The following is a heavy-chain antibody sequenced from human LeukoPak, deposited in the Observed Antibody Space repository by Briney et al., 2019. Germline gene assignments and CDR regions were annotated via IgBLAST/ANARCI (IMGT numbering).Heavy chain of an antibody. Sequence: PGGSLRLSCAASGFTFSSYAMHWVRQAPGKGLEWVAVISYDGSNKYYADSVKGRFTISRDNSKNTLYLQMNSLRAEDTAAYYCAKVDDGSGSYYNPYYFDYWGQGTLVTVSS. CDR1: GFTFSSYA. J-gene: IGHJ4*02. V-gene: IGHV3-30-3*01. CDR3: AKVDDGSGSYYNPYYFDY. CDR2: ISYDGSNK. D-gene: IGHD3-10*01.